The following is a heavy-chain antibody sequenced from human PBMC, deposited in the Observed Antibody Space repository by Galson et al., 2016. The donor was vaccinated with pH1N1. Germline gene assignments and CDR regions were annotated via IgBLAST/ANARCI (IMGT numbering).Heavy chain of an antibody. CDR2: INTDTGNP. CDR3: ARGFYYGSGSFWPWDY. V-gene: IGHV7-4-1*02. CDR1: GYTFNTYA. Sequence: SVQVSCKASGYTFNTYALNWVRQAPGQGLEWMGWINTDTGNPTYAPGFTGRFVFSLDTSVSTAYLQITSLKAEDTAVYYCARGFYYGSGSFWPWDYWGQGTLVTVSS. J-gene: IGHJ4*02. D-gene: IGHD3-10*01.